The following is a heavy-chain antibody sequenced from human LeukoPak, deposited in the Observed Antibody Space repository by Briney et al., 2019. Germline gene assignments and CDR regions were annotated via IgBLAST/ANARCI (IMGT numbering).Heavy chain of an antibody. CDR3: ARDSSGYYWFDP. Sequence: SETLSLTCTVSGGSISSYYWSWIRQPPGKGLEWIGYIYYSGSTNYNPSLKSRVTISVDTSKNQFSLKLSSVTAADTAVYYYARDSSGYYWFDPWGQGTLVTVSS. CDR1: GGSISSYY. V-gene: IGHV4-59*01. CDR2: IYYSGST. J-gene: IGHJ5*02. D-gene: IGHD3-22*01.